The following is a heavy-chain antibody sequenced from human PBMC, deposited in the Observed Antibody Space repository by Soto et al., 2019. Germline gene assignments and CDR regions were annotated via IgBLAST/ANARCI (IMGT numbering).Heavy chain of an antibody. J-gene: IGHJ3*02. CDR3: ARGILDSAFDI. D-gene: IGHD3-3*01. CDR2: ISSSSSTI. CDR1: GFTFSSYS. V-gene: IGHV3-48*01. Sequence: GGSLRLSCAASGFTFSSYSMNWVRQAPGKGLEWVSYISSSSSTIYYADSVKGRFTISRDNAKNSLYLQMNSLRAEDTAVYYCARGILDSAFDIWGQGTMVTVSS.